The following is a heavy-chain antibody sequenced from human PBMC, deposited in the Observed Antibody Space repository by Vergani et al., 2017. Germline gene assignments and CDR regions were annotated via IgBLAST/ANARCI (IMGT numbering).Heavy chain of an antibody. V-gene: IGHV4-34*02. D-gene: IGHD3-10*01. Sequence: QVQLQQWGAGVVKPSGTLSLTCAVFGESFSSFYWSWIRQPPGKGLEWIGEINNDGHTNYNPSLESRVTVSRDTAKNQFSLNLMSVTAADTAMYYCAVRRRVNLVGGEIVTKRTFDDWSQGSLVTVSS. J-gene: IGHJ4*02. CDR1: GESFSSFY. CDR3: AVRRRVNLVGGEIVTKRTFDD. CDR2: INNDGHT.